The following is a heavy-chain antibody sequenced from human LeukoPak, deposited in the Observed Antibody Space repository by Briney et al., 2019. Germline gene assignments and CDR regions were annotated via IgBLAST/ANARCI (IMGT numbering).Heavy chain of an antibody. CDR1: GFTVSSNY. V-gene: IGHV3-66*01. Sequence: GGSLRLSCAASGFTVSSNYMSWVRQAPGKGLEWVSVIYSCGSTYYADSVKGRFTISRDNSKNTLYLQMNSLRAEDTAVYYCARDVGIPFLIAFDIWGQGTMVTVSS. CDR2: IYSCGST. CDR3: ARDVGIPFLIAFDI. J-gene: IGHJ3*02. D-gene: IGHD3-22*01.